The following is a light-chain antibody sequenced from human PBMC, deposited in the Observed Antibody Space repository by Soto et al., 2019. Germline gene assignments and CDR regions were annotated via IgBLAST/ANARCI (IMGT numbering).Light chain of an antibody. J-gene: IGLJ1*01. CDR1: NSDIGSYNY. CDR3: NSFTSSNTLPDV. V-gene: IGLV2-14*01. Sequence: QSVVTQPATVSGSSGQSITISCSGTNSDIGSYNYVSWDLQPPGKAPKLIVFEVSTRPSGISDRFSGSKSGNTAYLTISGLETQDEAVDYCNSFTSSNTLPDVCGTGTKVTVL. CDR2: EVS.